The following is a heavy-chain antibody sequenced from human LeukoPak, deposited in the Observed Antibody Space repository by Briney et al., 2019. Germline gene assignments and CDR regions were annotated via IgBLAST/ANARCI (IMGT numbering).Heavy chain of an antibody. D-gene: IGHD3-10*01. CDR1: GGSISSGDYY. CDR2: IYYSGST. CDR3: ARRGGPNHMVRGGVHDY. V-gene: IGHV4-30-4*01. J-gene: IGHJ4*02. Sequence: SETLSLTCTVSGGSISSGDYYWSWIRQPPGKGLEWIGYIYYSGSTYYNPSLKSRVTISVDTSKNQFSLKLSSVTAADTAVYYCARRGGPNHMVRGGVHDYWGQGTLVTVSS.